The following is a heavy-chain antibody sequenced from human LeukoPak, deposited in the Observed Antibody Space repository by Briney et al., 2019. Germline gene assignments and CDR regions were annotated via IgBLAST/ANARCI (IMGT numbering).Heavy chain of an antibody. V-gene: IGHV3-23*01. Sequence: GGSLRLSCAASGFTFSSYAMSWVRQAPGKGLEWVSAISGSGGSTYYADSVKGRFTISRDNSKNTLYLQMNSLRAEDTAVYYCAREGDRYGLSPQFDYWGQGTLVTVSS. CDR1: GFTFSSYA. CDR2: ISGSGGST. D-gene: IGHD5-24*01. CDR3: AREGDRYGLSPQFDY. J-gene: IGHJ4*02.